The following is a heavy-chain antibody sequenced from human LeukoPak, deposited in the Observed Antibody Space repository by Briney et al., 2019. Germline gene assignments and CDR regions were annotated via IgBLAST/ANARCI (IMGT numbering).Heavy chain of an antibody. D-gene: IGHD3-3*01. CDR3: ARDSITIFGVAPPHYYGMDV. V-gene: IGHV3-30-3*01. CDR2: ISYDGSNK. CDR1: GFTFSSYA. J-gene: IGHJ6*02. Sequence: GGSLRLSCAASGFTFSSYAMHWVRQAPGKGLGWVAVISYDGSNKYYADSVKGRFTISRDNSKNTLYLQMNSLRAEDTAVYYCARDSITIFGVAPPHYYGMDVWGQGTTVTVSS.